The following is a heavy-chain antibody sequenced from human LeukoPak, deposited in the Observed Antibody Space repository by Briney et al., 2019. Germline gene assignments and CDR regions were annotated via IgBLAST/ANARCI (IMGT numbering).Heavy chain of an antibody. CDR1: GFTFTSSA. D-gene: IGHD5-24*01. V-gene: IGHV1-58*01. Sequence: SVKVSCKASGFTFTSSAVQWVRQARGQRLEWIGWIVVGSGNTDYAQKFQERVTTTRDMSTGTAYMELSSLRSEDTAVYYCAADFKMATSNWYFDLWGRGTLVTVSS. CDR3: AADFKMATSNWYFDL. CDR2: IVVGSGNT. J-gene: IGHJ2*01.